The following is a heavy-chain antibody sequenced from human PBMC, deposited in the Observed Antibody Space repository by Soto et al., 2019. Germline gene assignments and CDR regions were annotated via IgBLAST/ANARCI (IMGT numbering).Heavy chain of an antibody. J-gene: IGHJ4*02. Sequence: SETLSLTCAVSGGSFTSNNWWTWVRQPPGQGLEWIGEIYRTGSTNYNPFLKSRVTISLDKSENQFSLKVTSLTAADTAVYYCASRDPGTSVDYWGQGTLVTVSS. D-gene: IGHD1-7*01. V-gene: IGHV4-4*02. CDR2: IYRTGST. CDR3: ASRDPGTSVDY. CDR1: GGSFTSNNW.